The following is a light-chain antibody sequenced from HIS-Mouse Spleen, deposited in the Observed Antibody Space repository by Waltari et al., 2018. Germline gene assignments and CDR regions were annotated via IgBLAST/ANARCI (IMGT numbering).Light chain of an antibody. Sequence: SYVLTQPPPVSVAPGKTARITCGGNNIGSKSVHWYQQKPGQAPVLVGYDDSDRPSGIPERFPGSNSGNPATLTISRVEAGDEADYYCQVWDSSSDHVVFGGGTKLTVL. CDR3: QVWDSSSDHVV. CDR1: NIGSKS. V-gene: IGLV3-21*03. J-gene: IGLJ2*01. CDR2: DDS.